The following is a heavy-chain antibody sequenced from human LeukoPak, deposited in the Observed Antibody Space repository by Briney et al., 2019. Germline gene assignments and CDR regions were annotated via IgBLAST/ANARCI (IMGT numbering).Heavy chain of an antibody. CDR3: ARDTRVAGLFDY. D-gene: IGHD6-19*01. J-gene: IGHJ4*02. CDR2: IYYSGST. V-gene: IGHV4-59*01. CDR1: GGPISSYY. Sequence: SETLSLTCTVSGGPISSYYWSWIRQPPGKELEWIGYIYYSGSTNYNPSLKSRVTISVDTSKNQFSLKLSSVTAADTAVYYCARDTRVAGLFDYWGQGTLVTVSS.